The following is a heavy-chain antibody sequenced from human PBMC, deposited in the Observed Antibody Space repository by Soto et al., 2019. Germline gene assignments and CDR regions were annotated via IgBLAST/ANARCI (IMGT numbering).Heavy chain of an antibody. CDR1: GYTFTSYG. CDR2: ISAYNGNT. J-gene: IGHJ3*02. D-gene: IGHD2-21*02. Sequence: GASVKVSCKASGYTFTSYGISWVRQAPGQGLEWMGWISAYNGNTNYAQKLQGRVTMTTDTSTSTAYMEMRSLRSDDTAVYYCASAGDCGGGGAMGFDVFDIGAKGTMVPVSS. V-gene: IGHV1-18*01. CDR3: ASAGDCGGGGAMGFDVFDI.